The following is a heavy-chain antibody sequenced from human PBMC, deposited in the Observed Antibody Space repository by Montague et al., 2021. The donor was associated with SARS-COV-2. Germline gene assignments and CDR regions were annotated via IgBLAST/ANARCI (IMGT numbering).Heavy chain of an antibody. V-gene: IGHV2-70*11. D-gene: IGHD1-26*01. CDR3: ARMRWELLGGVHYFDY. CDR1: GFSLSTSGMC. J-gene: IGHJ4*02. Sequence: PALVKPTQTLTLTCTFSGFSLSTSGMCVSWIRQPPGKALEWLARIDWDDDKYYSTSLKTRLTISKDTSKNQVVLTMTNMDPVDTATCYCARMRWELLGGVHYFDYWGQGTLVTVSS. CDR2: IDWDDDK.